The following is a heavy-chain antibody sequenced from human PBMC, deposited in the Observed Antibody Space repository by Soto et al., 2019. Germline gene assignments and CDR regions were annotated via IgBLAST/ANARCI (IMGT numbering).Heavy chain of an antibody. Sequence: SVKVSCKASGGTFSSYTISWVRQAPGRGLEWMGRIIPILGRTNYAQKFQGRVAITGDKSTSTAYMELSRLRSDDTAVYYCARDGQRMTQLGFYYYYYMDVWGKGTTVTVSS. CDR2: IIPILGRT. V-gene: IGHV1-69*08. CDR1: GGTFSSYT. D-gene: IGHD3-10*01. CDR3: ARDGQRMTQLGFYYYYYMDV. J-gene: IGHJ6*03.